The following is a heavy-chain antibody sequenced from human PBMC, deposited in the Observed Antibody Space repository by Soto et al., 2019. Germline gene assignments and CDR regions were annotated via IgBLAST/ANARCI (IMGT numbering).Heavy chain of an antibody. Sequence: PGESLKISCKGSGYSFTNYWISWVRQMPGKGLEWMGRIDPIDSHTTYSPSFQGHVTISTDKSINTAYLQWSSLKASDTAMYYCARRYCSSATCPRNYYGMDVWGQRTTVTVSS. V-gene: IGHV5-10-1*01. CDR2: IDPIDSHT. CDR1: GYSFTNYW. J-gene: IGHJ6*02. D-gene: IGHD2-2*01. CDR3: ARRYCSSATCPRNYYGMDV.